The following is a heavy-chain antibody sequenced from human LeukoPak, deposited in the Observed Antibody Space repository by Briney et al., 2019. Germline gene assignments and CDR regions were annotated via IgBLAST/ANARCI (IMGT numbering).Heavy chain of an antibody. J-gene: IGHJ6*04. CDR3: ARCSDSISQVDV. Sequence: GGSLRLSCAASGFTFSSYSMKWVRQAPGKGLEWVSSISSSSSYIYYADSVKGRFTISRDNTKNSLYLQMNRLRAEDTAVYYCARCSDSISQVDVWGKGTTVTVSS. D-gene: IGHD3-3*02. CDR1: GFTFSSYS. V-gene: IGHV3-21*01. CDR2: ISSSSSYI.